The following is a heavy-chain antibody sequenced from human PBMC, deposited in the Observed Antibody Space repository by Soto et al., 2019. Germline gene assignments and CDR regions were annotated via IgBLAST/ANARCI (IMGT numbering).Heavy chain of an antibody. CDR1: GYTFSTYY. V-gene: IGHV1-46*01. J-gene: IGHJ4*02. Sequence: QVQLVQSGAEVKKPGASVKVSCKASGYTFSTYYMHWVRQAPGQGYEWMGIINPSGGSTTYAQKFQGRXXMXRXKSKTTVCMERSSLKSEDTAVYFCARYEYKGYYFDYRGQGPRVTASS. CDR2: INPSGGST. D-gene: IGHD3-16*01. CDR3: ARYEYKGYYFDY.